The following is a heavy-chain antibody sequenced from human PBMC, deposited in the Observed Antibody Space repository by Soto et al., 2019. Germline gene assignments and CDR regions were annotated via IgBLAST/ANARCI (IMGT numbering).Heavy chain of an antibody. J-gene: IGHJ6*02. D-gene: IGHD6-13*01. Sequence: GASVKVSCKASGYTFTSYGISWVRQAPGQGLEWMGWISAYNGNTNYAQKLQGRVTMTTDTSTSTAYMELRSLRSDDTAVYYCAREGQQLSQRDHYYYYGMDVWGQGTTVTVSS. V-gene: IGHV1-18*01. CDR1: GYTFTSYG. CDR3: AREGQQLSQRDHYYYYGMDV. CDR2: ISAYNGNT.